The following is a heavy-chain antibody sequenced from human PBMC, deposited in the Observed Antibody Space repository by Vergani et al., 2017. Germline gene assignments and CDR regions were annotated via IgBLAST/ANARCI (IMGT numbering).Heavy chain of an antibody. CDR3: VKEKIDLGSYFFDS. CDR1: GFTFQAFA. J-gene: IGHJ4*01. D-gene: IGHD2/OR15-2a*01. Sequence: VEAGGGLVQPGGSLRLSCTASGFTFQAFAFHWVRQVSGRGLEWVSGIDRNYGVKNGNSFEGRFSISRDNAKKAVFLQMNNLRHEDTALYFCVKEKIDLGSYFFDSWGHGILVTVSS. V-gene: IGHV3-9*01. CDR2: IDRNYGVK.